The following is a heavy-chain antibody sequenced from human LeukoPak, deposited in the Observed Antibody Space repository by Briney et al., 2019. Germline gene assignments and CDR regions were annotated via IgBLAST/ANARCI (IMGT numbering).Heavy chain of an antibody. CDR1: GFTFSTYT. J-gene: IGHJ4*02. Sequence: GGSLRLSCAASGFTFSTYTMSWVRQAPGKGLEWVSAISGSGGNTYYADSVKGRFTISRDNSKNTLYLQMDSLRADDTVVYYCAKAAFSRTSYFDYWGQGTLVTASS. V-gene: IGHV3-23*01. D-gene: IGHD3-3*02. CDR3: AKAAFSRTSYFDY. CDR2: ISGSGGNT.